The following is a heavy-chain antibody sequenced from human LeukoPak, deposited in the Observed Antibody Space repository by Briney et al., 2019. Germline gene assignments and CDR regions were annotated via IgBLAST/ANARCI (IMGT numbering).Heavy chain of an antibody. CDR2: ISAYNGNT. V-gene: IGHV1-18*01. J-gene: IGHJ4*02. CDR1: GYTFTSYG. CDR3: ASGEYSSGWYLDY. Sequence: GASVKVSCKASGYTFTSYGISWVRQAPGQGLEWMGWISAYNGNTNYAQKLQGRVTMTTDTSTSTAYVELRSLRSDDTAVYYCASGEYSSGWYLDYWGQGTLVTVSS. D-gene: IGHD6-19*01.